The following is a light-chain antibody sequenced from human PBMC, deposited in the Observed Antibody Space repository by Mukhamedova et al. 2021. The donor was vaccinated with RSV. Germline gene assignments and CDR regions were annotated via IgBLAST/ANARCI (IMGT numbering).Light chain of an antibody. Sequence: WYQRRVHGKAPKLLIYDASSVETGVPSRFSGSGSGTDFTFTISSLQPEDIATYYCQHYDSLPYAFGQGTKLHIK. J-gene: IGKJ2*01. V-gene: IGKV1-33*01. CDR3: QHYDSLPYA. CDR2: DAS.